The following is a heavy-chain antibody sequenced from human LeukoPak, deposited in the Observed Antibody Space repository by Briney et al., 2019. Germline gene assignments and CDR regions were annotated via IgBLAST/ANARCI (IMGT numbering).Heavy chain of an antibody. CDR1: GGSISSHY. Sequence: SETLSLTCNVSGGSISSHYWSWIRQPPRKGLEWIGYIYYSGSTNYNPSLKSRVTISVDTSKNQFSLKLSSVTAADTAVYYCARRFREMANHDAFDIWGQGTMVTVSS. J-gene: IGHJ3*02. V-gene: IGHV4-59*11. CDR2: IYYSGST. CDR3: ARRFREMANHDAFDI. D-gene: IGHD5-24*01.